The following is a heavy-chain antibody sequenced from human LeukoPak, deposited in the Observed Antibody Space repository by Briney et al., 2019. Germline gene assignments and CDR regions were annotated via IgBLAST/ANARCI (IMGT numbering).Heavy chain of an antibody. CDR2: IIPIFGTA. CDR1: GGTFSSYA. V-gene: IGHV1-69*01. CDR3: ARESNIGPHIVVVPAAIWGPMSAFDI. Sequence: SVKVSCKASGGTFSSYAISWVRQAPGQGLEWMGGIIPIFGTANYAQKFQGRVTITADESTSTAYMELSSLRSEDTAVYYCARESNIGPHIVVVPAAIWGPMSAFDIWGQGTMVTVSS. D-gene: IGHD2-2*01. J-gene: IGHJ3*02.